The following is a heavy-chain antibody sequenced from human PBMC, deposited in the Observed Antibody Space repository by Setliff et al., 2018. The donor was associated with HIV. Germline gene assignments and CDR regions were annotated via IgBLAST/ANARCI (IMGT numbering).Heavy chain of an antibody. CDR3: ARDRIPSKWLLESDY. CDR2: ISVYNGNI. Sequence: ASVKVSCKASGYTFTSYSLNWVRQAPGQGLEWMGWISVYNGNINYAQKLRGRVTMTTDTSTSTAYMELRSLRSDDTAVYYCARDRIPSKWLLESDYWGQGTLVTVSS. J-gene: IGHJ4*02. D-gene: IGHD3-22*01. CDR1: GYTFTSYS. V-gene: IGHV1-18*01.